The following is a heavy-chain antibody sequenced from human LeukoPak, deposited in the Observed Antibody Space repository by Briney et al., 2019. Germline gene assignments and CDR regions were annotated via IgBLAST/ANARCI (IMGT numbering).Heavy chain of an antibody. CDR3: ARDGPYADTAMPSHFDY. J-gene: IGHJ4*02. CDR1: GFTFSSYS. D-gene: IGHD5-18*01. CDR2: ISSSSYI. Sequence: GSLRLSCAASGFTFSSYSMNWVRQAPGKGLEWVSSISSSSYIYYADSVKGRFTISRDNAKNSLYLQMNSLRAEDTAVYYCARDGPYADTAMPSHFDYWGQGTLVTVSS. V-gene: IGHV3-21*01.